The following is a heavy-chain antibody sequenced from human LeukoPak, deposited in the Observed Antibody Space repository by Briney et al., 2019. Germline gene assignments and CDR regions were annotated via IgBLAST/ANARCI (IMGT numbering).Heavy chain of an antibody. D-gene: IGHD3-10*01. V-gene: IGHV3-30*18. CDR1: GFTFSSYW. CDR3: AKGPYGSGSNWFDP. CDR2: ISYDGSNK. Sequence: GGSLRLSCAASGFTFSSYWMSWVRQAPGKGLEWVAVISYDGSNKYCADSVKGRFTISRDTSKNTLYLQMNSLRAEDTAVYYCAKGPYGSGSNWFDPWGQGTLVTVSS. J-gene: IGHJ5*02.